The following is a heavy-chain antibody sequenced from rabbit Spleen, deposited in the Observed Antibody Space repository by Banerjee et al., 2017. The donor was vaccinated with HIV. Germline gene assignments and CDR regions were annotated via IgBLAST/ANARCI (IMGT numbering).Heavy chain of an antibody. CDR3: ARDSGTSFSSYGMDL. D-gene: IGHD8-1*01. CDR2: VDIGSSGFT. J-gene: IGHJ6*01. CDR1: GVSFSFNNY. V-gene: IGHV1S45*01. Sequence: QEQLEESGGDLVKPGASLTLTCTASGVSFSFNNYMCWVRQAPGKGLEWIGCVDIGSSGFTYFATWAKGRFTISKTSSTTVTLQMTSLTAADTATYFCARDSGTSFSSYGMDLWGPGTLVTVS.